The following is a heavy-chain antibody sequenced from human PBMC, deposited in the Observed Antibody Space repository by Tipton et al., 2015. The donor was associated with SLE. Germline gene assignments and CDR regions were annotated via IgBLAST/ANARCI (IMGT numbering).Heavy chain of an antibody. CDR1: GGSFSGYF. Sequence: TLSLTCAVYGGSFSGYFWNWIRQPPGKGLEWIGEINQSGSTNYNPSLKSRATISVDTSKNQFSLKLSSVTAADTDVYYCARQSYPGLVVYAHNWFDPWGQGTLVTVSS. CDR3: ARQSYPGLVVYAHNWFDP. D-gene: IGHD2-8*02. J-gene: IGHJ5*02. CDR2: INQSGST. V-gene: IGHV4-34*01.